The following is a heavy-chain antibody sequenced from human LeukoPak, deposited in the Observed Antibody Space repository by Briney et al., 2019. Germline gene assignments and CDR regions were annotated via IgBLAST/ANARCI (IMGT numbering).Heavy chain of an antibody. CDR3: ARDKNADIVVVYNWFDP. CDR1: GYTFTGYY. CDR2: INPNSGGT. D-gene: IGHD2-2*01. J-gene: IGHJ5*02. V-gene: IGHV1-2*02. Sequence: ASVKVSCKASGYTFTGYYMHWVRQAPGQGFEWMGWINPNSGGTNYAQKFQGRVTMTRDTSISTAYMELSRLRSDDTAVYYCARDKNADIVVVYNWFDPWGQGTLVTVSS.